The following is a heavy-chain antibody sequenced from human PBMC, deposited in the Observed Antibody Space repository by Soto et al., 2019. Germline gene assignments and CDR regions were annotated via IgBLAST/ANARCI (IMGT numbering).Heavy chain of an antibody. J-gene: IGHJ5*02. CDR1: GYSLTELY. V-gene: IGHV1-24*01. CDR3: AIEVGRNNQFDL. Sequence: GASVKVSCQGSGYSLTELYIHWVRQAPGGGREWMGGYDLEKGETIYEQKFQGRVTMTEDSPAETHYMQLRSLTSEETAVYYCAIEVGRNNQFDLWGQGTMVTVSS. D-gene: IGHD3-3*01. CDR2: YDLEKGET.